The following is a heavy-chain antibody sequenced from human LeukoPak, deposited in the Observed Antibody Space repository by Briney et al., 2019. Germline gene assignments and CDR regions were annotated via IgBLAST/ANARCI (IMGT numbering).Heavy chain of an antibody. CDR3: ARGLRGYSYGYYSY. D-gene: IGHD5-18*01. CDR1: GGSFSGYY. CDR2: INHSGST. J-gene: IGHJ4*02. Sequence: PSETLSLTCAVYGGSFSGYYWSWIRQPPGKGLEWIGGINHSGSTNYNPSLKSRVTISVDTSKNQFSLKLSSVTAADTAVYYCARGLRGYSYGYYSYWGQGTLVTVSS. V-gene: IGHV4-34*01.